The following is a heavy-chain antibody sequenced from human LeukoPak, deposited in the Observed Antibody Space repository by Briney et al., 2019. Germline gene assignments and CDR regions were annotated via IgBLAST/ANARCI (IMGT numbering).Heavy chain of an antibody. CDR2: IYSGGST. V-gene: IGHV3-66*01. D-gene: IGHD6-13*01. Sequence: GGSLRLSCAASGFTVSSNYMSWVRQAPGKGLEWVSVIYSGGSTYYADSVKGRFTISRDNSKNTLYLQMNSLRAEDTAVYYCARDRGSSRQFDPWGQGTLATVSS. J-gene: IGHJ5*02. CDR1: GFTVSSNY. CDR3: ARDRGSSRQFDP.